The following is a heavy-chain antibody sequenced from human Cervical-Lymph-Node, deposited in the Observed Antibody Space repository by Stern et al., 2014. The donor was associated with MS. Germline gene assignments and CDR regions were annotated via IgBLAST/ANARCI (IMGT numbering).Heavy chain of an antibody. V-gene: IGHV3-11*01. CDR1: GFTFSDYY. D-gene: IGHD5-12*01. Sequence: FAASGFTFSDYYMSWIRQAPGKGLEWVSYISSSVSTIYYADSVKGRFTISRDNAKNSLYLQMNSLRAEDTAVYYCAPGRGYSGYDYYYYYGMDVWGQGTTVTVSS. CDR3: APGRGYSGYDYYYYYGMDV. CDR2: ISSSVSTI. J-gene: IGHJ6*02.